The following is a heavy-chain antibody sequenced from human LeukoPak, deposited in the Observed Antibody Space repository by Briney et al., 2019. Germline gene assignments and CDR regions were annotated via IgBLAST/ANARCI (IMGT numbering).Heavy chain of an antibody. CDR2: ISSSSSYI. J-gene: IGHJ4*02. CDR1: GFIFSDYY. Sequence: PGGPLTLSCAASGFIFSDYYMTWIRQAPEGGLEGVSYISSSSSYISYADSVRGRFTVSRHNAKNSLYLQMNSLRAEDTAVYYCARYGGYSYGYGNYWGEGTLVSVSS. D-gene: IGHD5-18*01. CDR3: ARYGGYSYGYGNY. V-gene: IGHV3-11*06.